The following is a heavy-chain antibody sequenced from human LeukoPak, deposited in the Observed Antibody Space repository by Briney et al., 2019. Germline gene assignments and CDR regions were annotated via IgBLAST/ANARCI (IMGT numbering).Heavy chain of an antibody. J-gene: IGHJ4*02. D-gene: IGHD6-13*01. CDR1: GGSISSYY. CDR2: IYYSGST. V-gene: IGHV4-59*01. Sequence: SETLSLTCTVSGGSISSYYWSWIRQPPGKGLEWIGYIYYSGSTNYNPSLKSRVTISVDTSKNQFSLKLSSVTAADTAVYYCARGGSSSWYGVYYFDYWGQGTLVTVSS. CDR3: ARGGSSSWYGVYYFDY.